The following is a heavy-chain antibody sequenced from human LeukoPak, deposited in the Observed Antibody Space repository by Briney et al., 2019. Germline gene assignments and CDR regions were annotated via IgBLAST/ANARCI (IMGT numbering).Heavy chain of an antibody. D-gene: IGHD6-25*01. Sequence: PGGSLRLSCAASGFTFSSYSMNWVRQAPGKGLEWVSYISSSGSTIYYADSVKGRFTISRDNAKNSLYLQMNSLRAEDTAVYYCARGPSSGWFDPWGQGTLVTVS. J-gene: IGHJ5*02. CDR1: GFTFSSYS. V-gene: IGHV3-48*04. CDR2: ISSSGSTI. CDR3: ARGPSSGWFDP.